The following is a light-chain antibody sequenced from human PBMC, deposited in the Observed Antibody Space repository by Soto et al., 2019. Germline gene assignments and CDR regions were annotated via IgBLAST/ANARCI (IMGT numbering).Light chain of an antibody. CDR2: EVS. Sequence: QSVLTQPASVSGSPGQSITISCTGTTSDVGGYNYVSWYQQHPGRAPKLMIYEVSDRTSGVSSRFSGSKSGNTASLTISGLQAEDEAYYYCCSFTRSNSLVFGGGTKLTVL. CDR3: CSFTRSNSLV. CDR1: TSDVGGYNY. V-gene: IGLV2-14*01. J-gene: IGLJ2*01.